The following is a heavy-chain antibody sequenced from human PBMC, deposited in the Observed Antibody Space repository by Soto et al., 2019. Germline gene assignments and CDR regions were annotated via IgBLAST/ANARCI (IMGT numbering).Heavy chain of an antibody. V-gene: IGHV3-23*01. D-gene: IGHD3-10*01. CDR2: ISGSGGST. CDR1: GFTFSSYA. J-gene: IGHJ5*02. CDR3: AKDFGDYGSGIDPSFDP. Sequence: GSLRLSCAASGFTFSSYAMSWVRQAPGKGLEWVSAISGSGGSTYYADSVKGRFTISRDNSKTTLYRKMNSLRAEDTAVYYCAKDFGDYGSGIDPSFDPWGQGTLVTVPS.